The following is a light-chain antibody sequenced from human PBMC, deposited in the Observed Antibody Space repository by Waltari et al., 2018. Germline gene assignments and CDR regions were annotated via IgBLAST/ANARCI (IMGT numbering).Light chain of an antibody. Sequence: QVVLTQSPSASASLGASLKLTCTLSSGHSSYAIAWHQQQPENGPRFLMKLNSDGRNYKGDGIPGRFSGSSSGAERYLTISSLQSEDEADYYCQTWGTGIQVFGGGTKLTVL. CDR3: QTWGTGIQV. J-gene: IGLJ3*02. V-gene: IGLV4-69*01. CDR2: LNSDGRN. CDR1: SGHSSYA.